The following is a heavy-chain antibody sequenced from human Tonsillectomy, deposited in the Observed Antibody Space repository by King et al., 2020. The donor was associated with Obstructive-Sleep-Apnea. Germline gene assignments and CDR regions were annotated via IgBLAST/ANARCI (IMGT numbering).Heavy chain of an antibody. CDR2: IYYSGST. J-gene: IGHJ5*02. CDR1: GGSISSGDYY. CDR3: ARDFPTYYYGSGSFSGFDP. Sequence: QLQESGPGLVKPSQTLSLTCTVSGGSISSGDYYWSWIRQPPGKGLGWIVYIYYSGSTYYNPSLKSRVTISVDTSKNQFSLKLSSVTAADTAVYYCARDFPTYYYGSGSFSGFDPWGQGTLVTVSS. D-gene: IGHD3-10*01. V-gene: IGHV4-30-4*01.